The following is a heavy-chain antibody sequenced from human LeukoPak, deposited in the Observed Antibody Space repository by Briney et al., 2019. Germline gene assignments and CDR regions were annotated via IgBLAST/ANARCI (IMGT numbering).Heavy chain of an antibody. CDR2: ISNGGATR. CDR1: GFSFNRYT. Sequence: PGGSPRLSCAASGFSFNRYTMNWVRQAPGKGLEWVSAISNGGATRNYADSVKGRFTISRDNSQNTLYLQMNSLRADDTAVYYCAKRVSGSSWEHQTIDYWGQGTLVTVSS. D-gene: IGHD6-13*01. CDR3: AKRVSGSSWEHQTIDY. V-gene: IGHV3-23*01. J-gene: IGHJ4*02.